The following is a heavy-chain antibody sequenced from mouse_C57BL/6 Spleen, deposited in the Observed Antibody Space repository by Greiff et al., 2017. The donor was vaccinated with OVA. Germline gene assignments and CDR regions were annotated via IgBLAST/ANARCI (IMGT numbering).Heavy chain of an antibody. D-gene: IGHD2-2*01. V-gene: IGHV5-9-1*02. J-gene: IGHJ1*03. CDR3: TREKVTTRSYFDV. Sequence: EVKLMESGEGLVKPGGSLKLSCAASGFTFSSYAMSWVRQTPEKRLEWVAYISSGGDYIYYADTVKGRFTISRDNARNTLYLQMSSLKSEDTAMYYCTREKVTTRSYFDVWGTGTTVTVSS. CDR2: ISSGGDYI. CDR1: GFTFSSYA.